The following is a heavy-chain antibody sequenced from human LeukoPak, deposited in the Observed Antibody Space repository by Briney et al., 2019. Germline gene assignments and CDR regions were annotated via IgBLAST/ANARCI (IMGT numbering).Heavy chain of an antibody. CDR3: AESGWYSEGAFDI. CDR2: IYSGGST. Sequence: GGSLRLSCAASGFTFSGSAMHWVRQAPGKGLEWVSVIYSGGSTYYADSVKGRFTISRDNSKNTLYLQMNSLRAEDTAVYYCAESGWYSEGAFDIWGQGTMVTVSS. J-gene: IGHJ3*02. V-gene: IGHV3-53*01. D-gene: IGHD6-19*01. CDR1: GFTFSGSA.